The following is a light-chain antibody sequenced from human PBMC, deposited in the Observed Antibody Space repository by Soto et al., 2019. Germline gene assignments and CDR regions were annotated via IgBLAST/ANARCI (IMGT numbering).Light chain of an antibody. V-gene: IGLV3-1*01. CDR2: QDT. CDR3: QAWDSSTVV. Sequence: SYELTQPPSVSVSPGQTASITCSGDKLGDKYACWYQQKPGQSPVLVIYQDTKRPSGLPERFSGSNSSNTATLTISGTQAKDEADYYCQAWDSSTVVFGGGTKLTVL. CDR1: KLGDKY. J-gene: IGLJ2*01.